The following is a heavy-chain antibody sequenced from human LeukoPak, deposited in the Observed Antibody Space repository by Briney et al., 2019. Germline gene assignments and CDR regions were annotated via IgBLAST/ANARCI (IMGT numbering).Heavy chain of an antibody. J-gene: IGHJ4*02. CDR1: GFTFSSYW. CDR3: ARDVRPDY. D-gene: IGHD6-6*01. V-gene: IGHV3-7*04. Sequence: GGSLRLSCAASGFTFSSYWMSWVRQAPGEGLEWVANIKQDGTEKYYMDSVKGRFSVSRDNAKNSLYLQMNALRAEDTAVYYCARDVRPDYWGQGTLVTVST. CDR2: IKQDGTEK.